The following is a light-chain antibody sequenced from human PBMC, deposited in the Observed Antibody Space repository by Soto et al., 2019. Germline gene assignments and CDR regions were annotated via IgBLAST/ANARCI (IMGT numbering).Light chain of an antibody. CDR2: GAS. CDR3: QQYNSYSYT. CDR1: QTISGT. Sequence: EIVMTQSPATLSVSPGGRATLSCRASQTISGTLAWYQKKPGQAPRLLIHGASTRAPVFPARFSGSRSGTDFTLTISSLQYEDFAVYYCQQYNSYSYTFGQGTKLEIK. V-gene: IGKV3-15*01. J-gene: IGKJ2*01.